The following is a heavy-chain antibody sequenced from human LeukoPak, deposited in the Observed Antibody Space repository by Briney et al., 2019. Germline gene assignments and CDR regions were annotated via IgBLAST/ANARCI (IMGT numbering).Heavy chain of an antibody. D-gene: IGHD5-12*01. CDR2: INSDGSST. CDR1: GFTFSSYW. V-gene: IGHV3-74*01. J-gene: IGHJ4*02. Sequence: GGSLRLSCAASGFTFSSYWMRWVRQAPGKGLVWVSRINSDGSSTTYADSVKGRFTISRDNSKNTLYLQMNSLRAEDTAVYYCVQSSPTIDYWGQGTLVTVSS. CDR3: VQSSPTIDY.